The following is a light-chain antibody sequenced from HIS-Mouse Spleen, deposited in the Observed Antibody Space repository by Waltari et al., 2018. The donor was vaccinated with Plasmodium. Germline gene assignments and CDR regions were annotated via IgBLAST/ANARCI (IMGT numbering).Light chain of an antibody. CDR1: SSAVGGYNY. CDR3: SSYAGSNNLV. V-gene: IGLV2-8*01. J-gene: IGLJ2*01. CDR2: EVS. Sequence: QSALTPPPSASGSPGQSVTIPCTGTSSAVGGYNYVSWYQQHPGKAPKRMIYEVSKRPSGVPDRFSGSKSGNTASLTVSGLQAEDEADYYCSSYAGSNNLVFGGGTKLTVL.